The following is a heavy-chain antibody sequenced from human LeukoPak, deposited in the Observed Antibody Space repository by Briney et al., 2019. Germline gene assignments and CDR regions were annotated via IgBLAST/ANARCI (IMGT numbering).Heavy chain of an antibody. V-gene: IGHV4-59*01. J-gene: IGHJ3*02. CDR2: IYYSGST. CDR1: AGSINNYY. Sequence: PSETLSLICTVAAGSINNYYWSWFRQSPRKELQWIGYIYYSGSTNYNHSLKSRVTISVDTSKNHFSLKLRSVTAADTAVYYCARVVTTVDAFDIWGQGTMVSVSS. CDR3: ARVVTTVDAFDI. D-gene: IGHD4-17*01.